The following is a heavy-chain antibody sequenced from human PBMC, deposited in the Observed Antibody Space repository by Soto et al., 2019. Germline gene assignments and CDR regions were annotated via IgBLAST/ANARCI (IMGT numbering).Heavy chain of an antibody. J-gene: IGHJ4*02. Sequence: GGSLRLSCAASGFTFSSYWMSWVRQAPGKGLEWVANIKQDGSEKYYVDSVKGRFTISRDNAKNSLYLQMNSLRAEDTAVYYCARDRQVGYFDWLPTSDIDYWGQGTLVTVSS. CDR2: IKQDGSEK. V-gene: IGHV3-7*01. CDR3: ARDRQVGYFDWLPTSDIDY. D-gene: IGHD3-9*01. CDR1: GFTFSSYW.